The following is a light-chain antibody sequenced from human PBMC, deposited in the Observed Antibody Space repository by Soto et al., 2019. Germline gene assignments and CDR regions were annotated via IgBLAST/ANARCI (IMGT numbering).Light chain of an antibody. Sequence: DIVLTQSPGTLSLSPGERATLSCRASQSVSSSYLAWYQQKPGQAPRLLISGASSRATGIPDRFSGSGSGTDFTLTISRLEPDDFAVYYCQQYGISPTTFGPGTTVDIK. CDR3: QQYGISPTT. CDR1: QSVSSSY. J-gene: IGKJ3*01. V-gene: IGKV3-20*01. CDR2: GAS.